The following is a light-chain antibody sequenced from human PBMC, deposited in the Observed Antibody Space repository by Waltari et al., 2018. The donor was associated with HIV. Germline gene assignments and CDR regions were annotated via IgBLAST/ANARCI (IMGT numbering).Light chain of an antibody. CDR3: CSYSGSGTLYV. V-gene: IGLV2-11*01. CDR2: DVT. J-gene: IGLJ1*01. Sequence: QSALTQPRSVSGSPGQSVNISCTGTSRDVGGYTFFPWYQHHPGKAPKLVISDVTKRPSGVPDRFSGSKSGNTASLTISGLQAEDEADYYCCSYSGSGTLYVFGTGTEVTVL. CDR1: SRDVGGYTF.